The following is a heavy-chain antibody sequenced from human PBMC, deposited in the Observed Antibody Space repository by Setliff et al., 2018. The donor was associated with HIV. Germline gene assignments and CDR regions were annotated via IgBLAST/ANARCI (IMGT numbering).Heavy chain of an antibody. CDR2: IYYSGTT. CDR3: ARHRYSSSINWYDP. CDR1: GFSFRNSFYN. Sequence: SETLSLTCNVSGFSFRNSFYNWGWIRQPPGKGLEWIGTIYYSGTTYYNPSLKSRVTMSIDTSQNQFSLKLTSVTATDTAVYYCARHRYSSSINWYDPWGQGTLVTVSS. D-gene: IGHD6-13*01. V-gene: IGHV4-39*01. J-gene: IGHJ5*02.